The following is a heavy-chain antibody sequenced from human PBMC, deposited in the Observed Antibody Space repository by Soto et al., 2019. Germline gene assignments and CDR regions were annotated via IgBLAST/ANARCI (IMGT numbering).Heavy chain of an antibody. J-gene: IGHJ5*02. D-gene: IGHD2-2*01. CDR2: IYYSGST. V-gene: IGHV4-59*08. Sequence: SETLSLTCTVSGGSISSYYWSWIRQPPGKGLEWIGYIYYSGSTNYNPSLKSRVTISVDTSKNQFSLKLSSVTAADTAVYYCARLMAGRYCSSTSCPGWFDPWGQGTLVTVSS. CDR1: GGSISSYY. CDR3: ARLMAGRYCSSTSCPGWFDP.